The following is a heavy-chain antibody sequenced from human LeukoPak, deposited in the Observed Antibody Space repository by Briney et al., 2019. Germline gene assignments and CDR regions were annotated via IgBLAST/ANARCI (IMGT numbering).Heavy chain of an antibody. CDR1: GFTFSGHW. J-gene: IGHJ4*02. V-gene: IGHV3-7*01. D-gene: IGHD1-26*01. Sequence: GGSLRLSCAASGFTFSGHWMSWVRQAPGKGLEWVANINQGGSDKYYVDSVKGRFTISRDNANNLLYLQMNSLRGEDTAVYYCARSYPFDYWGQGTLVTVSS. CDR2: INQGGSDK. CDR3: ARSYPFDY.